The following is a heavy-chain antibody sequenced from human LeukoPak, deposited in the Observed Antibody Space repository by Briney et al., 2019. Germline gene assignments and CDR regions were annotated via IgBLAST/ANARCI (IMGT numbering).Heavy chain of an antibody. CDR1: GFTFDDYT. CDR3: ARGPSGYHNT. CDR2: ISWDGGIT. J-gene: IGHJ4*02. D-gene: IGHD5-12*01. V-gene: IGHV3-43*01. Sequence: GGSLRLSCAASGFTFDDYTMHWVRQAPGKGLEWVSLISWDGGITYYADSVKGRFTISRDNSKNSLYLQMNSLRAEDTAVYYCARGPSGYHNTGGQGTLVTVSS.